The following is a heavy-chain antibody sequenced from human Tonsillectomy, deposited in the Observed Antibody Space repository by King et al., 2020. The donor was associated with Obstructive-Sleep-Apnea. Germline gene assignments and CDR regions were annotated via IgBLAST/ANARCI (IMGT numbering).Heavy chain of an antibody. CDR3: AREGSGWPHYYFDY. CDR1: GGSISSYY. CDR2: NYYRGGT. Sequence: VQLQESGPGLVKPSETLSLTCTVSGGSISSYYWGWIRQPPGKGLGWVWYNYYRGGTKTNPSLKRGVTQSVDTSKNQFSLKLSSVTAADTAVYYCAREGSGWPHYYFDYWGQGTLVTVSS. D-gene: IGHD6-19*01. J-gene: IGHJ4*02. V-gene: IGHV4-59*01.